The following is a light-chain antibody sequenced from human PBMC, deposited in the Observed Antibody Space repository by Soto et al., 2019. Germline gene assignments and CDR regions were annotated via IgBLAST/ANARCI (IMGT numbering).Light chain of an antibody. CDR1: QSVSSGH. J-gene: IGKJ1*01. V-gene: IGKV3-20*01. CDR2: GAS. CDR3: QQYGHSLWT. Sequence: DIVLTQSPGTLSLSPGERASLSYRASQSVSSGHLAWYQQKPGQAPRLLIYGASSRATGIPDRFSGSGSGTDFTLTISRLGPEDYAVYYCQQYGHSLWTFGQGTKVDIK.